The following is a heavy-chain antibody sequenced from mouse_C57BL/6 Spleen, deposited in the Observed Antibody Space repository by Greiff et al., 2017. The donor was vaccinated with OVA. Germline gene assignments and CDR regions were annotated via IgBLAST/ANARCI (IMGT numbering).Heavy chain of an antibody. J-gene: IGHJ1*03. CDR2: IYPGNSDT. Sequence: VQLKESGTVLARPGASVKMSCKTSGYTFPSYWMHWVKQRPGQGLEWIGAIYPGNSDTSYNQKFKGKAKLTAVTSASTAYMELSSLTNEDSAVYYCTTTTVVATWYFDVWGTGTTVTVSS. CDR3: TTTTVVATWYFDV. V-gene: IGHV1-5*01. D-gene: IGHD1-1*01. CDR1: GYTFPSYW.